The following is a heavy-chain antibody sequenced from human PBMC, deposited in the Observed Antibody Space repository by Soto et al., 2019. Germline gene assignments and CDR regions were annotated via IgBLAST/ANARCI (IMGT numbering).Heavy chain of an antibody. D-gene: IGHD2-2*01. CDR1: GYTFTGYY. Sequence: ASVKVSCKASGYTFTGYYIHWVREAPGQGLEWMGWINPQTGGTSYAQKFQGRVTLSRDTSINTAYLELSRLTFDDAAVYFCARERYQVISDGMDVWGQGTTVTVSS. J-gene: IGHJ6*02. CDR2: INPQTGGT. V-gene: IGHV1-2*02. CDR3: ARERYQVISDGMDV.